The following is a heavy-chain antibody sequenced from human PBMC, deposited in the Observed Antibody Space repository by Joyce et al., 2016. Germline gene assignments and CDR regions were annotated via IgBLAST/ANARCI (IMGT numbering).Heavy chain of an antibody. J-gene: IGHJ4*02. D-gene: IGHD1-26*01. CDR3: ARVPLSSAFDY. CDR2: INYSSNT. V-gene: IGHV4-31*11. Sequence: QVQLQESGPGLVQPSQTLSLTCGVSGGSISDGGYYWSWIRQRPGQGLEWIGYINYSSNTYYNPSLKSRLTISIDMSKNQFSLRLTSVTAADTAVYYCARVPLSSAFDYWGQGILVTVSS. CDR1: GGSISDGGYY.